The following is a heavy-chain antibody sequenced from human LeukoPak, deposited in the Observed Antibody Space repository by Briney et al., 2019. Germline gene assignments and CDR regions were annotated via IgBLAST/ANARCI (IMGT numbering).Heavy chain of an antibody. D-gene: IGHD3-22*01. V-gene: IGHV3-21*04. CDR2: ISSSSSYI. CDR1: GFTFSSYS. J-gene: IGHJ4*02. Sequence: PGGSLRLSCAASGFTFSSYSMNWVRQAPGKGLEWVSSISSSSSYIYYADSVKGRFTISRDNSKNTLYLQMNSLRAEDTAVYYCANVPGYYYDSSGYFDYWGQGTLVTVSS. CDR3: ANVPGYYYDSSGYFDY.